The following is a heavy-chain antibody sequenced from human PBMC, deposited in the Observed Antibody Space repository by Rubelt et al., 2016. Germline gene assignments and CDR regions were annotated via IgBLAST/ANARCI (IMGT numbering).Heavy chain of an antibody. D-gene: IGHD2-2*01. V-gene: IGHV4-34*01. CDR1: GGSFSGYY. J-gene: IGHJ6*02. CDR3: ARDFGSSTSCYYGVCYYGMDV. Sequence: QVQLQQWGAGLLKPSETLSLTCAVYGGSFSGYYWSWIRQPPGKGLEWIGEINHSGSTNYNPSLKSRVTMSVDTSKNQFSLKLGSVTAADTAVYYCARDFGSSTSCYYGVCYYGMDVWGQGTTVTVSS. CDR2: INHSGST.